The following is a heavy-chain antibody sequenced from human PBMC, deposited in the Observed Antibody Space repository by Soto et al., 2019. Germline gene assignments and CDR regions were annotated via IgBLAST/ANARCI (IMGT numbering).Heavy chain of an antibody. CDR2: ISGYNGDT. CDR3: AKNCQPPYCYCGLDV. Sequence: GASVKVSCKASGYTFTSYGISWVRQAPAQGLEWMGWISGYNGDTNNAQKFQARVSMTMDTSTGTAYMELRSQTSDDTTIYYCAKNCQPPYCYCGLDVWGQGSKGTVS. J-gene: IGHJ6*01. D-gene: IGHD2-15*01. CDR1: GYTFTSYG. V-gene: IGHV1-18*01.